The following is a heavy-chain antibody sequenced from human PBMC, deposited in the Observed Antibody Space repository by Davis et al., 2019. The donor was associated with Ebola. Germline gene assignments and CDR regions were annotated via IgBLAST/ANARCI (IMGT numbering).Heavy chain of an antibody. CDR3: ARVSSGWGPFDY. CDR2: INSDGSST. CDR1: GFTFSSYW. J-gene: IGHJ4*02. V-gene: IGHV3-74*01. Sequence: GESLKISCAASGFTFSSYWMHWVRQAPGKGLVWVSRINSDGSSTSYADSVKGRFTISRDNAKNTLYLQKNSLRVEDTAVYYCARVSSGWGPFDYWGQGTLVTVSS. D-gene: IGHD6-19*01.